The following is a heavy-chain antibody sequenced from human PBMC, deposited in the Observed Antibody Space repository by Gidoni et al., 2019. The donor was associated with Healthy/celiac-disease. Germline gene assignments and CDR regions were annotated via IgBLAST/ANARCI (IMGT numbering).Heavy chain of an antibody. CDR2: INPNSGGT. V-gene: IGHV1-2*02. CDR3: ARAYCGGDCYGIDYFDY. D-gene: IGHD2-21*01. Sequence: QVQLVQSGAEVKKPGASVQVSCKAAGYTFTGYYMHWVRQAPGQGLGWMGWINPNSGGTNYAQKLQGRVTMTRDTSISTAYMELSRLRSDDTAVYYCARAYCGGDCYGIDYFDYWGQGTLVTVSS. J-gene: IGHJ4*02. CDR1: GYTFTGYY.